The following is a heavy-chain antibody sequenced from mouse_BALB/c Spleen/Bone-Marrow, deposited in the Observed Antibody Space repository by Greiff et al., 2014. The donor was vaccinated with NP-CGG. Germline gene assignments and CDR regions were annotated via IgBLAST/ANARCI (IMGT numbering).Heavy chain of an antibody. CDR1: GFSLTGFG. D-gene: IGHD2-10*02. Sequence: VMLVESGPGLVAPSQSLSITCTVSGFSLTGFGINWIRQPPGKGLEWLGMIWGDGTTGYNSALKSRLSIKKDNSKSQVFLKMNSLQAGDTARYYCAREKYGNYYAMDYWGQGTSVTVSS. V-gene: IGHV2-6-7*01. CDR2: IWGDGTT. J-gene: IGHJ4*01. CDR3: AREKYGNYYAMDY.